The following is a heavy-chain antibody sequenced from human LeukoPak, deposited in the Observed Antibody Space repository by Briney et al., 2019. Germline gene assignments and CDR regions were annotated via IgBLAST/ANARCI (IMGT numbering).Heavy chain of an antibody. D-gene: IGHD3-16*02. CDR2: IVVGSGHT. CDR1: GFTFTTSA. J-gene: IGHJ6*03. CDR3: AAESPYVWGSYRPYYYMDV. V-gene: IGHV1-58*02. Sequence: ASVKVSCKTSGFTFTTSAIQWVRQARGQHLEWIGWIVVGSGHTNYAQEFQERVTFTRDMSTSTAYMELSSLRSEDTAVYYCAAESPYVWGSYRPYYYMDVWGKGTTVTVSS.